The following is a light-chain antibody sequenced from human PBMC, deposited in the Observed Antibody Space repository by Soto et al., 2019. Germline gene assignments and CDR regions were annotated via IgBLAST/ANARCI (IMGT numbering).Light chain of an antibody. CDR2: DAS. V-gene: IGKV3D-15*01. CDR1: QSVSNY. J-gene: IGKJ5*01. Sequence: NLSLFSGAKATTSCRASQSVSNYLAWYQQKRGQAPRLLIFDASSRATGIPDRFSGSGSGTEFTLTISSLQPEDCASYYCQQYTQWPITFGQGTRLEI. CDR3: QQYTQWPIT.